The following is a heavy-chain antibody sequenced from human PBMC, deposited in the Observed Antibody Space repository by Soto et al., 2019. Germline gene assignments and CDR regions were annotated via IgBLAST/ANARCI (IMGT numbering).Heavy chain of an antibody. CDR2: IYYSGST. V-gene: IGHV4-31*03. CDR3: ARDRLRANYDFWSGPSLGYGMDV. Sequence: PXATLSLTCTVSGGSISSGGYYWSWIRQHPGKGLEWIGYIYYSGSTYYNPSLKSRVTISVDTSKNQFSLKLSSVTAADTAVYYCARDRLRANYDFWSGPSLGYGMDVWGQGTTVTVSS. CDR1: GGSISSGGYY. D-gene: IGHD3-3*01. J-gene: IGHJ6*02.